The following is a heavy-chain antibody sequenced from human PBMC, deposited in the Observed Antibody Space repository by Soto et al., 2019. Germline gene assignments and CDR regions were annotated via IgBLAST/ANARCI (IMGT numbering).Heavy chain of an antibody. J-gene: IGHJ6*02. D-gene: IGHD3-10*01. CDR1: GCSISSGGYY. CDR2: IYYNGST. CDR3: ARDPSYYGSGGNYYYGMDV. V-gene: IGHV4-31*03. Sequence: SETLSLTCTVSGCSISSGGYYSSWIRQHPGKGLEWIGYIYYNGSTYYNPSLKSRVTISVDTSKNQFSLKLSSVTAADTAVYYCARDPSYYGSGGNYYYGMDVWGQGTTVTVSS.